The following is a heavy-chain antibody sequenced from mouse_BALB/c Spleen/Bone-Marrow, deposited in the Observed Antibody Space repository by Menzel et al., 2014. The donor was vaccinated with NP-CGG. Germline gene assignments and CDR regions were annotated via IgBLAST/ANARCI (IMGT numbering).Heavy chain of an antibody. Sequence: EVKLMESGGDLVKPGGSLKLPCAASGFTFSSYGMSWVRQTPDKRLEGVATISSGGSYTYYPDSVKGRFTISRDNAKNTLYLQMSSLKLEDTAMYYCARRGYGNSYWYFDVWGAGTTVTVSS. D-gene: IGHD2-10*02. CDR3: ARRGYGNSYWYFDV. CDR1: GFTFSSYG. V-gene: IGHV5-6*02. J-gene: IGHJ1*01. CDR2: ISSGGSYT.